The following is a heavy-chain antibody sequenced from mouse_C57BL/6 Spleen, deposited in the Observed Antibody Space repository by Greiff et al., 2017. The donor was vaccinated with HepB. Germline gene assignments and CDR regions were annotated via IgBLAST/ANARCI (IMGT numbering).Heavy chain of an antibody. CDR3: ASRGFLRQDWYFDV. CDR1: GYTFTDYN. CDR2: INPNNGGT. V-gene: IGHV1-18*01. Sequence: EVQLQQSGPELVKPGASVQIPCKASGYTFTDYNMDWVKQSHGNSLEWIGDINPNNGGTIYNQKFKGKATLTVDKSSSTAYMELRSLTSEDTAFYYCASRGFLRQDWYFDVWGTGTTVTVSS. D-gene: IGHD2-12*01. J-gene: IGHJ1*03.